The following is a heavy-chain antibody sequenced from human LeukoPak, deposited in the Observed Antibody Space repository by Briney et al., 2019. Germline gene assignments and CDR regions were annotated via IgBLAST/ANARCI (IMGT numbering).Heavy chain of an antibody. CDR3: VRGGTTVVNPFDY. CDR2: ISAYNGNT. D-gene: IGHD4-23*01. V-gene: IGHV1-18*01. J-gene: IGHJ4*02. CDR1: GYTFTSYD. Sequence: GASVKVSCKASGYTFTSYDISWVRQAPGQGLEWMGWISAYNGNTNYAQKLQGRVTMTTDTPTSTVYMELRSLRSDDTAVYYCVRGGTTVVNPFDYWGQGTLVTVSS.